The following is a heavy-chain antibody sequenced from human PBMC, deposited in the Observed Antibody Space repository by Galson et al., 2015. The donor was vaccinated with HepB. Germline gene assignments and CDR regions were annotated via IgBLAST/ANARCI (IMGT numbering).Heavy chain of an antibody. CDR3: ARGANEMALVDLRFDA. CDR1: GGTFSTYA. V-gene: IGHV1-69*13. D-gene: IGHD3-16*01. CDR2: ILPIFRLA. Sequence: SVKVSCKASGGTFSTYAIAWVRQAPGQGLEWMGGILPIFRLANYAQNLQGRVSITADESSSTASMVLSRLRTEDTAVYYCARGANEMALVDLRFDAWGQGTRVTVSS. J-gene: IGHJ4*02.